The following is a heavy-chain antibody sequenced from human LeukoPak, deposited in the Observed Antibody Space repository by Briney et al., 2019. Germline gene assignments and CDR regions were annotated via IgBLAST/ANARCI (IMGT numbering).Heavy chain of an antibody. J-gene: IGHJ6*04. D-gene: IGHD3-16*02. V-gene: IGHV4-30-4*01. CDR3: ASTFGGVIALYGMDV. CDR2: IYYSGST. CDR1: GGSISSGDYY. Sequence: SETLSLTCTVSGGSISSGDYYWSWIRQPPGKGLEWIGYIYYSGSTYYNPSLKSRVTISVGTSKNQFSLKLSSVTAADTAVYYCASTFGGVIALYGMDVWGKGTTVTVSS.